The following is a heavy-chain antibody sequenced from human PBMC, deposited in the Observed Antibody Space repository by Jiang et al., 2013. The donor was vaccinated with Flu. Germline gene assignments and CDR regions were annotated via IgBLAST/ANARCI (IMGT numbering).Heavy chain of an antibody. CDR3: ARDRSLIVGATYPESDRDY. V-gene: IGHV3-11*06. D-gene: IGHD1-26*01. J-gene: IGHJ4*02. Sequence: GLVKPGGSLRLSCAASGFTFSDYYMSWIRQAPGKGLEWVSYISSSSSYTNYADSVKGRFTISRDNAKNSLYLQMNSLRAEDTAVYYCARDRSLIVGATYPESDRDYWGQGTLVTVSS. CDR2: ISSSSSYT. CDR1: GFTFSDYY.